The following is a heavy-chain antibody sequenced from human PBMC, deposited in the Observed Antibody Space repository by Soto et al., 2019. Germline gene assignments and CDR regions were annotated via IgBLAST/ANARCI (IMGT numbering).Heavy chain of an antibody. J-gene: IGHJ6*03. D-gene: IGHD5-12*01. CDR3: ARESDCGYAATALYYIVF. CDR2: IYYSGST. V-gene: IGHV4-31*03. CDR1: GGSLSSGGYY. Sequence: SETLSLTCTVSGGSLSSGGYYWSWIRPHPGEGLEWIGYIYYSGSTYYNPSLKSRVTISVDTSKNQFSLKLSSVTAADTAAYYCARESDCGYAATALYYIVFWGKGTTVNVSS.